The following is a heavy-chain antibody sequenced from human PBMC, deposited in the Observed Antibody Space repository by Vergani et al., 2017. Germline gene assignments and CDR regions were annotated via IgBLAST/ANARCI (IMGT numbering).Heavy chain of an antibody. D-gene: IGHD3-22*01. Sequence: QVQLVQSGAEVKKPGSSVKVSCMASGGTFSSYAISWVRQAPGQGLEWMGRIIPIFGTANYAQKFQGRVTITADESTSTAYMELSSLRSEDTAGYYCARGVVTNYDDSSGYLDYWGQGTLVTVSS. CDR2: IIPIFGTA. V-gene: IGHV1-69*13. CDR1: GGTFSSYA. J-gene: IGHJ4*02. CDR3: ARGVVTNYDDSSGYLDY.